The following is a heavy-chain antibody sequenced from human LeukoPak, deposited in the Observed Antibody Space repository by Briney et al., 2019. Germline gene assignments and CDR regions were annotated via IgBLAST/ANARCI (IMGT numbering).Heavy chain of an antibody. CDR2: ISSSSSYI. D-gene: IGHD4-17*01. CDR3: ARVGLTTVTTGEYFDY. V-gene: IGHV3-21*01. CDR1: GFTFSSYS. Sequence: PGGSLRLSCAASGFTFSSYSMNWVRQAPGKGLEWVSSISSSSSYIYYADSVKGRFTISRDNAKNSLYLQMNSLRAEDTAVYYCARVGLTTVTTGEYFDYWGQGTLVTVSS. J-gene: IGHJ4*02.